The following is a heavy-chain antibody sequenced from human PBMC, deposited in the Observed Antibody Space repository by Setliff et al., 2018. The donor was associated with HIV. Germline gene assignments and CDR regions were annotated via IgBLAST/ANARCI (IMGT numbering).Heavy chain of an antibody. CDR2: IYYSGST. V-gene: IGHV4-38-2*01. J-gene: IGHJ4*02. CDR3: ARQVGNKVLFDS. D-gene: IGHD7-27*01. CDR1: GHSISSGYH. Sequence: PSETLSLTCAVSGHSISSGYHWGWIRQPPGKGLEWIGSIYYSGSTNYNPSLKSRVTISVDTSKNQFSLKLSSVTAADTAVYYCARQVGNKVLFDSWGQGTLVTVSS.